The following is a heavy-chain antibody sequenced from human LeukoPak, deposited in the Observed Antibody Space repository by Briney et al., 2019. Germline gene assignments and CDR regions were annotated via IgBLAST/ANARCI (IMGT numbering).Heavy chain of an antibody. D-gene: IGHD3-10*01. Sequence: SETLSLTCTVSGGSISSYYWSWIRQPPGKGLEWIGYIYTSGSTNYNPSLKSRVTISVDTSKNQFSLKLSSVTAADTAVYYCASRGTFGDRSYYYMDVWGKGTTVTVSS. CDR1: GGSISSYY. V-gene: IGHV4-4*09. J-gene: IGHJ6*03. CDR2: IYTSGST. CDR3: ASRGTFGDRSYYYMDV.